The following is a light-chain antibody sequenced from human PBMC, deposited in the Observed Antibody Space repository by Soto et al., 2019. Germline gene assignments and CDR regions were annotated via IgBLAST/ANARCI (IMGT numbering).Light chain of an antibody. V-gene: IGKV1-5*03. CDR2: KAS. Sequence: DIHMTQSPSSLSRSVGDIVTITCLASQTISSWLAWYQQKPGKAPKLLIYKASTLKSGVPSRFSGSGSGTEFTLTISSLQPDDFATYYCQHYASHSPEWTFGQGTKVDIK. CDR3: QHYASHSPEWT. CDR1: QTISSW. J-gene: IGKJ1*01.